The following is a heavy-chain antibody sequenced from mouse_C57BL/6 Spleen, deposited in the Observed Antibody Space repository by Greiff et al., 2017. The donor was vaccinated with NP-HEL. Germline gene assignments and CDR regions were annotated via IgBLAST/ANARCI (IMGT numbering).Heavy chain of an antibody. V-gene: IGHV1-54*01. D-gene: IGHD2-4*01. J-gene: IGHJ1*03. Sequence: QVQLKESGAELVRPGTSVKVSCKASGYAFTNYLIEWVKQRPGQGLEWIGVINPGSGGTNYNEKFKGKATLTADKSSSTAYMQLSSLTSEDSAVYFCARLNYDYLLYFDVWGTGTTVTVSS. CDR2: INPGSGGT. CDR3: ARLNYDYLLYFDV. CDR1: GYAFTNYL.